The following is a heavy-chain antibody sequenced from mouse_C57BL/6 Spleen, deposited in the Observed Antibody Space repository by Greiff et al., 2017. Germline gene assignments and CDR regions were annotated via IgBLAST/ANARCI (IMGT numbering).Heavy chain of an antibody. Sequence: LEESGAELVKPGASVKLSCKASGYTFTEYTIHWVKQRSGQGLEWIGWFYPGSGSIKYNEKFKDKATLTADKSSITVYMELSRLTSYDSAFYFFARHEALGFFAYWGQGTLVTVSA. J-gene: IGHJ3*01. CDR1: GYTFTEYT. V-gene: IGHV1-62-2*01. CDR2: FYPGSGSI. D-gene: IGHD4-1*01. CDR3: ARHEALGFFAY.